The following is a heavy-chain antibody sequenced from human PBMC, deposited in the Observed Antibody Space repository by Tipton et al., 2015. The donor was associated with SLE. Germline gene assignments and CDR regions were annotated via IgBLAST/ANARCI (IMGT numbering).Heavy chain of an antibody. V-gene: IGHV4-59*12. D-gene: IGHD6-19*01. Sequence: LRLSCTVSGGSIRSDYWNWIRQPPGKGLEWIGYINYSGSTNYNPSLKSRVTISVDTSKNQFSLKLNSVAAADTAVYYCARESVAGTYIPNWFDPWGQGTLVTVSS. CDR3: ARESVAGTYIPNWFDP. CDR2: INYSGST. J-gene: IGHJ5*02. CDR1: GGSIRSDY.